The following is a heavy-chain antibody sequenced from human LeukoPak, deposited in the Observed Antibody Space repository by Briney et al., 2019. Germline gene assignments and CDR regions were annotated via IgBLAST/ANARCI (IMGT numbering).Heavy chain of an antibody. CDR3: AKDLVQTVTTNY. CDR2: ISSGGNT. CDR1: GFTVSTNS. D-gene: IGHD4-17*01. J-gene: IGHJ4*02. Sequence: GGSLRLSCKVSGFTVSTNSWSWVRQAPGKGLEWVSFISSGGNTDHSDSVKGRFTISRDNSKNTLYLQMNSLRAEDTAVYYCAKDLVQTVTTNYWGQGTLVTVSS. V-gene: IGHV3-53*01.